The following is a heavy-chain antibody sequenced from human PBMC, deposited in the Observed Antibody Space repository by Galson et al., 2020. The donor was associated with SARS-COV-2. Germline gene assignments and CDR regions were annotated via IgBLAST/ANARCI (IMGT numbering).Heavy chain of an antibody. CDR3: ARGSGTPSDYYYYGMDV. Sequence: SETLSLTCTVSGGSISSYYWSWIRQPPGKGLEWIGYIYYSGSTNYNPSLKSRVTISVDTSKNQFSLKLSSVTAADTAVYYCARGSGTPSDYYYYGMDVWGQGTTVTVSS. J-gene: IGHJ6*02. CDR2: IYYSGST. V-gene: IGHV4-59*08. D-gene: IGHD6-13*01. CDR1: GGSISSYY.